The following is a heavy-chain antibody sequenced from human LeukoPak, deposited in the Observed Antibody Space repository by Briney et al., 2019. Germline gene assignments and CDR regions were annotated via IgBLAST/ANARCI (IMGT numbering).Heavy chain of an antibody. D-gene: IGHD6-19*01. CDR3: ARGIAVAGTFWFDQ. J-gene: IGHJ5*02. V-gene: IGHV3-33*01. CDR2: IWYDGSNK. Sequence: GGSLRLSCAASEFTFSNYDMHWVRQAPGKGLEWVAVIWYDGSNKYYADSVKGRFTISRDNSKNTLYLQMNSLRAEDTAVYYCARGIAVAGTFWFDQWGQGTLVTVSS. CDR1: EFTFSNYD.